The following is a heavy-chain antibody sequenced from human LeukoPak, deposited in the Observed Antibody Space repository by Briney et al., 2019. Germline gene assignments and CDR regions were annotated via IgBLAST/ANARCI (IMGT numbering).Heavy chain of an antibody. D-gene: IGHD3-22*01. CDR2: INHSGST. J-gene: IGHJ4*02. Sequence: SSETLSLTCAVSGYSITNGYYWGWIRQPPGKGLEWIGSINHSGSTSYNPTLKSRVTISVDTSKNQFSLKVTSVTAADTAVYYCAQYDSTPLYDYWGQGTLVTVSS. V-gene: IGHV4-38-2*01. CDR1: GYSITNGYY. CDR3: AQYDSTPLYDY.